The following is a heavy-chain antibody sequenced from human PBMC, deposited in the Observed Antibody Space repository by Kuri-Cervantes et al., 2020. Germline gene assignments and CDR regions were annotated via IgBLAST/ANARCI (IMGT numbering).Heavy chain of an antibody. CDR3: ARLWLEWTFDY. Sequence: ESLKISCAASGFTFSSYSMNWVRQAPGKGLEWIGSIYYSGSTYYNPSLKSRVTISVDTSKNQFSLKLSSVTAADTAVYYCARLWLEWTFDYWGQGTLVTVSS. V-gene: IGHV4-39*01. J-gene: IGHJ4*02. CDR1: GFTFSSYSMN. D-gene: IGHD3-3*01. CDR2: IYYSGST.